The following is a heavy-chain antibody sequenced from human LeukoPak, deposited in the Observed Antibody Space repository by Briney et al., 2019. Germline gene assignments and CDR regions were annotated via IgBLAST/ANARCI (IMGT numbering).Heavy chain of an antibody. Sequence: SETLSLTCAVSGGSISSGGYYWSWIRQPPGKGLEWIGYIYHSGSTYYNPSLKSRVTISVDRSKNQFSLKLSSVTAADTAVYYCARDGRLAAAGFDYWGQGTLVTVSS. V-gene: IGHV4-30-2*01. CDR3: ARDGRLAAAGFDY. D-gene: IGHD6-13*01. J-gene: IGHJ4*02. CDR1: GGSISSGGYY. CDR2: IYHSGST.